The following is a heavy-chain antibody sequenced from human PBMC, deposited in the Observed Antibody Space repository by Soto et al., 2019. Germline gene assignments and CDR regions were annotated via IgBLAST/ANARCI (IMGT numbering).Heavy chain of an antibody. Sequence: SWMRQAPGQGLEGMGWISAYNGNTNYAQKLQGRVTMTTDTSTSTAYMELRSLRSDDTAVYYCARDPPPPDYWGQGTLVTVPQ. J-gene: IGHJ4*02. CDR2: ISAYNGNT. V-gene: IGHV1-18*01. CDR3: ARDPPPPDY.